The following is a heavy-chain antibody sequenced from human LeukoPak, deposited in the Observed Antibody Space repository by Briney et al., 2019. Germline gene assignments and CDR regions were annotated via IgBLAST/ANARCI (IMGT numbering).Heavy chain of an antibody. Sequence: WETLSLTCTVSGGSISSHYWSWFRQTPGGRPEWIAFIYYSGTTNYNPSLKGRVTISVDRSKNQFSLKLSSVTAADTAAYYCAKSIGLVKYAFDSWGQGTMVTVSS. J-gene: IGHJ3*02. CDR3: AKSIGLVKYAFDS. D-gene: IGHD2-21*01. V-gene: IGHV4-59*11. CDR1: GGSISSHY. CDR2: IYYSGTT.